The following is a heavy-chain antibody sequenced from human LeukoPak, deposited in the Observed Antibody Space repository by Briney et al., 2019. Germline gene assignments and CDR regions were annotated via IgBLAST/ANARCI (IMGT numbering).Heavy chain of an antibody. J-gene: IGHJ6*02. V-gene: IGHV1-2*02. Sequence: ASVKVSCKASGYTFTGSYMHWVRQAPGQGLEWMGWINPNSGGTNYAQKFQGRVTMTRDTSISTAYMELSRLRSDDTAVYYCARSPRFVVVPAAIGYYYGMDVWGQGTTVTVSS. D-gene: IGHD2-2*02. CDR2: INPNSGGT. CDR1: GYTFTGSY. CDR3: ARSPRFVVVPAAIGYYYGMDV.